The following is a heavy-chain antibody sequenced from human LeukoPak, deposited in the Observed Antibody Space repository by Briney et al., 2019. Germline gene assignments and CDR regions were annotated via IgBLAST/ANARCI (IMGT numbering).Heavy chain of an antibody. CDR2: ISAYNGNT. D-gene: IGHD3-22*01. J-gene: IGHJ4*02. CDR3: ARYYDSSGYRTFYFDY. Sequence: ASVNVSCKASGYTFTSYGISWVRQAPGQGLEWMGRISAYNGNTNYAQKLQGRVTMTTDTSTSTAYMELRSLRSDDTAVYYCARYYDSSGYRTFYFDYWGQGTLVTVSS. CDR1: GYTFTSYG. V-gene: IGHV1-18*01.